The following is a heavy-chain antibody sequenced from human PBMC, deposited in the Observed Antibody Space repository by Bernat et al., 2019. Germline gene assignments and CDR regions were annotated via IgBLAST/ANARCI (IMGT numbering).Heavy chain of an antibody. J-gene: IGHJ1*01. Sequence: VQLVESGGGVVQPGRSLRLSCAASGFTFSSYGMHWVRQAPGKGLEWVSRINTDETKTDYADSVKGRFTISRDNAKNTVHLHMNSLRVEDTAVYYCGKMGDYDSSGFYGFVQHWGQGTLVSVSS. CDR1: GFTFSSYG. CDR2: INTDETKT. V-gene: IGHV3-74*02. CDR3: GKMGDYDSSGFYGFVQH. D-gene: IGHD3-22*01.